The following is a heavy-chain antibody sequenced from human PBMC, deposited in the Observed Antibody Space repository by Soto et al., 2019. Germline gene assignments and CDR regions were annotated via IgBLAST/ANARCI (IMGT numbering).Heavy chain of an antibody. J-gene: IGHJ5*02. CDR2: INHSGST. CDR1: GGSFSGYY. V-gene: IGHV4-34*01. D-gene: IGHD4-17*01. CDR3: ARDGTQFMVTTFRGGYWFDP. Sequence: SETLSLTCAVYGGSFSGYYWSWIRQPPGKGLEWIGEINHSGSTNYNPSLKSRVTISVDTSKNQFSLKLSSVTAADTAVYYCARDGTQFMVTTFRGGYWFDPWGQGTLVTVSS.